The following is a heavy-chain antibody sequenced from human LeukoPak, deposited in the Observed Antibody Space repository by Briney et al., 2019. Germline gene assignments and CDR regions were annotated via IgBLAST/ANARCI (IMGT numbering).Heavy chain of an antibody. D-gene: IGHD3-10*01. V-gene: IGHV4-34*01. CDR1: GGSISSYY. J-gene: IGHJ5*02. Sequence: SETLSLTCTVSGGSISSYYWSWIRQPPGKGLEWIGEINHSGSTNYNPSLKSRVTISVDTSKNQFSLKLSSVTAADTAVYYCARGLMVRGVINWFDPWGQGTLVTVSS. CDR3: ARGLMVRGVINWFDP. CDR2: INHSGST.